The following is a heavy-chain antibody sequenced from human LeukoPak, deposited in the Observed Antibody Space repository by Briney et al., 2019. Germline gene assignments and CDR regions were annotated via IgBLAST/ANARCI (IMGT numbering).Heavy chain of an antibody. J-gene: IGHJ4*02. D-gene: IGHD3-22*01. Sequence: PGGSLRLSCAASGFTFSSYWMHWVRQAPGRGLVWVSRINSDGSSISYADSVKGRFTISRDNAKSTLYLQMNSLRAEDTAVYYCERVFYISPYYDSSGYYAGWGQGTLVTVSS. CDR3: ERVFYISPYYDSSGYYAG. V-gene: IGHV3-74*01. CDR1: GFTFSSYW. CDR2: INSDGSSI.